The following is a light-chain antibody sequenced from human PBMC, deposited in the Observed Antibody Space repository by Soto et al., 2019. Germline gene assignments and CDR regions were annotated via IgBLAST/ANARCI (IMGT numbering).Light chain of an antibody. Sequence: TQSPATLSLSPGERATLSCRASQSVTNSFLAWYQQKPGQAPRLLIYGATNRIIGIPDRFSGSGSGTEFALTISSLQSEDFAVYYCQQYNNWPITFGQGTRLEI. CDR2: GAT. V-gene: IGKV3D-15*01. CDR3: QQYNNWPIT. CDR1: QSVTNS. J-gene: IGKJ5*01.